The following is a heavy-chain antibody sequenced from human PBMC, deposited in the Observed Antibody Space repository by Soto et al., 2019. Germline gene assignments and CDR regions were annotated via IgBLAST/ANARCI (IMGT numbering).Heavy chain of an antibody. D-gene: IGHD2-2*01. J-gene: IGHJ4*02. Sequence: EVQLVESGGGLVKPGGSLRLSCAASGFTFSSYSMNLVRQAPGKGLEWVSSISSSSSYIYYADSVKGRFTISRDNAKNSLYLQMNSLRAEDTAVYYCARDLRYCSSTSCYWGQGTLVTVSS. CDR3: ARDLRYCSSTSCY. CDR1: GFTFSSYS. CDR2: ISSSSSYI. V-gene: IGHV3-21*01.